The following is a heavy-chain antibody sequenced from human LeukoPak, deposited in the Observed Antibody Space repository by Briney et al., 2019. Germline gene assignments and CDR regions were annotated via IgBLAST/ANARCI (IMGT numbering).Heavy chain of an antibody. V-gene: IGHV3-30-3*01. CDR1: GFTFSSYA. Sequence: GRSLRLSCAASGFTFSSYAMHWVRQAPGKGLEWVAVISYGGSNKYYADSVKGRFTISRDNSKNTLYLQMNSLRAEDTAVYYCAREVGNYYDSSGYPGLFDYWGQGTLVTVSS. CDR2: ISYGGSNK. J-gene: IGHJ4*02. D-gene: IGHD3-22*01. CDR3: AREVGNYYDSSGYPGLFDY.